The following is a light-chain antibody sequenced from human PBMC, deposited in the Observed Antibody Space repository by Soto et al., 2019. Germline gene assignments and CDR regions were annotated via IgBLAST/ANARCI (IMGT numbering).Light chain of an antibody. V-gene: IGKV3-20*01. J-gene: IGKJ1*01. CDR2: GAS. CDR3: QQYVSSPPIT. CDR1: QSVSSSY. Sequence: EIVLTQSPGTLSLSPGERATLSCRASQSVSSSYLAWYQQKPGQAPRLLIYGASSRATGIPDRFSGSGSGTDFTLTISRLEPEDFAVYYCQQYVSSPPITFGQGTKVDIK.